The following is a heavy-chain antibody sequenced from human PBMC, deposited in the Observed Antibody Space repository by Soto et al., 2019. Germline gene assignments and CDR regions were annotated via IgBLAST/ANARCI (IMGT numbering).Heavy chain of an antibody. CDR1: GFTCSSYA. Sequence: AGSLRLSCAASGFTCSSYAMSWVRQAPGKGLEWVSVIGHTGVPTYYADSVKGRFTISRDNSRSTLFLEMNSLRAEDTAKYSCVGYKGNLTTSRAFLVRGPGTMLTVSS. V-gene: IGHV3-23*01. D-gene: IGHD1-20*01. J-gene: IGHJ3*01. CDR3: VGYKGNLTTSRAFLV. CDR2: IGHTGVPT.